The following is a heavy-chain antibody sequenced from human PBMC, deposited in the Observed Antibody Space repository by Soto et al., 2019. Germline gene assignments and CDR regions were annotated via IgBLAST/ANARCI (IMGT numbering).Heavy chain of an antibody. V-gene: IGHV1-2*02. D-gene: IGHD5-12*01. Sequence: ASVKVSCKASGYTFTVYYMHCVRQAPGQGLEWMGWINPNSGGTNYAQKFQGRVTMTRDTSISTAYMELSRLRSDDTAVYYCARVARRVATIIGWFDPWGQGTLVTVSS. CDR1: GYTFTVYY. CDR2: INPNSGGT. J-gene: IGHJ5*02. CDR3: ARVARRVATIIGWFDP.